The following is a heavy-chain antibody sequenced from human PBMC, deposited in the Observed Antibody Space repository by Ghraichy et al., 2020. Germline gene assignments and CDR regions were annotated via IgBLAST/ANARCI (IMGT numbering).Heavy chain of an antibody. Sequence: LSLTCAGSGFTFSDYYIDWVRQAPGKGLEWLGRFRNKANSYTTEYAASFKGRLTISRDDSKSSVYLQMYSLKIEDTAVYFCTRVGYYDSSGYSRDAFDIWGQGTMVSVSS. V-gene: IGHV3-72*01. CDR1: GFTFSDYY. CDR3: TRVGYYDSSGYSRDAFDI. CDR2: FRNKANSYTT. D-gene: IGHD3-22*01. J-gene: IGHJ3*02.